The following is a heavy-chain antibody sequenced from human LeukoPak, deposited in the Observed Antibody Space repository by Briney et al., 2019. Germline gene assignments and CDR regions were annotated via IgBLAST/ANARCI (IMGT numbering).Heavy chain of an antibody. Sequence: PGGSLRLSCAASGFTFSSYAMSWVRQAPGKGPEWVSAISGSGDTTYYADSVKGRFTISRDNSKNTLYLQMNSLRPEDTAVYYCAKVGARGCSSSTCFIYWGQGTLVTVSS. CDR2: ISGSGDTT. V-gene: IGHV3-23*01. D-gene: IGHD2-2*01. J-gene: IGHJ4*02. CDR3: AKVGARGCSSSTCFIY. CDR1: GFTFSSYA.